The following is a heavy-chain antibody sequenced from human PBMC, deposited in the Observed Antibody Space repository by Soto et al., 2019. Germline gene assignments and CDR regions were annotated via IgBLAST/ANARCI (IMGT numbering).Heavy chain of an antibody. Sequence: ASVKVSCKASGYTFTSYAMHWVRQAPGQRLEWMGWINAGNGNTKYSQKFQGRVTITRDTSASTAYMELSSLRSEDTAVYYCARDRIVVVVAAISPWFDPWGQGTLVTVSS. D-gene: IGHD2-15*01. CDR1: GYTFTSYA. CDR2: INAGNGNT. V-gene: IGHV1-3*01. J-gene: IGHJ5*02. CDR3: ARDRIVVVVAAISPWFDP.